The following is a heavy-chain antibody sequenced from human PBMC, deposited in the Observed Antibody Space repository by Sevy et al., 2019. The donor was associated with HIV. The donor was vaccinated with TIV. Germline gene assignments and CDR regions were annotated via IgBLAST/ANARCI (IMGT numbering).Heavy chain of an antibody. Sequence: GGSLRLSCAASGFTFSKYSMSWVRQPPGKGLEWVSTLSFGCGEINYADSVKGRFTISRDNPKSSVYLQMNNLGPEDTAGYYCAREGCTKPHDYWGQGTLVTVSS. CDR3: AREGCTKPHDY. D-gene: IGHD2-8*01. CDR1: GFTFSKYS. J-gene: IGHJ4*02. CDR2: LSFGCGEI. V-gene: IGHV3-23*01.